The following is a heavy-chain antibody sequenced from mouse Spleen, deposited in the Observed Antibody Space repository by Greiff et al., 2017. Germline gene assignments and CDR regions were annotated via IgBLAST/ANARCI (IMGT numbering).Heavy chain of an antibody. Sequence: EVKLVESGPELVKPGASVKMSCKASGYTFTDYNMHWVKQSHGKSLEWIGYINPNNGGTSYNQKFKGQATLTVNKSSSTVYMELRSLTSEDSAVYYCARMSYYSYDGGSWFAYWGQGNLVTVSA. CDR2: INPNNGGT. J-gene: IGHJ3*01. CDR1: GYTFTDYN. CDR3: ARMSYYSYDGGSWFAY. D-gene: IGHD2-12*01. V-gene: IGHV1-22*01.